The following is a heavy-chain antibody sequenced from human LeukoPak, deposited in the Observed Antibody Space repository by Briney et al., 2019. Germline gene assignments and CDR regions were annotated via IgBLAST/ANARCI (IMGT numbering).Heavy chain of an antibody. CDR2: IYHSGST. CDR3: ARDLEQQPWVYYFDY. D-gene: IGHD6-13*01. CDR1: GYSISSGYY. V-gene: IGHV4-38-2*02. J-gene: IGHJ4*02. Sequence: SENLSLTCTVSGYSISSGYYWGWIRQPPGKGLEWIGSIYHSGSTYYNPSLKSRVTISVDTSKNQFSLKLSSVTAADTAVYYCARDLEQQPWVYYFDYWGQGTLVTVSS.